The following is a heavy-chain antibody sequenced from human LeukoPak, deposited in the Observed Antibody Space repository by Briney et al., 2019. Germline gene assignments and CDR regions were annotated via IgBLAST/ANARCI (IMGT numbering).Heavy chain of an antibody. Sequence: GGSLRLSCAASGFTFSSYWMSWVRQAPGKGLEWVANIKQDGSEKYYVDSVKGRFTISRDNAKNSLYLQMNSLRAEDTAVYYCARGMAYYDSSGYPLTFPFDIWGQGTMVTVSS. CDR1: GFTFSSYW. CDR3: ARGMAYYDSSGYPLTFPFDI. D-gene: IGHD3-22*01. J-gene: IGHJ3*02. V-gene: IGHV3-7*03. CDR2: IKQDGSEK.